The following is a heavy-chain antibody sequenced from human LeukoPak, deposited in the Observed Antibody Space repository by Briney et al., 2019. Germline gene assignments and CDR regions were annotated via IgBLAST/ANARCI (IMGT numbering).Heavy chain of an antibody. D-gene: IGHD2-2*01. V-gene: IGHV4-38-2*02. CDR3: ARTETNTSWSPDFDS. J-gene: IGHJ4*02. CDR1: DYSISISSGYY. CDR2: INHSGRT. Sequence: SETLSLTCTVSDYSISISSGYYWAWIRRPPGKGLEWIGEINHSGRTNYNPSLKSRVTISVDTSKNQFSLKVTSVTAADTAVYYCARTETNTSWSPDFDSWGQGTLVTVSS.